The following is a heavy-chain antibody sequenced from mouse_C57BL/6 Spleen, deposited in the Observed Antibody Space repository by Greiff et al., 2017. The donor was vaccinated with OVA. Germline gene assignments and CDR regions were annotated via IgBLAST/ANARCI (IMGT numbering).Heavy chain of an antibody. J-gene: IGHJ3*01. Sequence: VTLKVSGAELVKPGASVKLSCTASGFNIKDYYMHWVKQRTEQGLEWIGRIDPEDGETKYAPKFQGKATITADTSSNTAYLQLSSLTSADTAVYYCASPSYYSNYGFAYWGQGTLVTVSA. CDR1: GFNIKDYY. CDR3: ASPSYYSNYGFAY. CDR2: IDPEDGET. D-gene: IGHD2-5*01. V-gene: IGHV14-2*01.